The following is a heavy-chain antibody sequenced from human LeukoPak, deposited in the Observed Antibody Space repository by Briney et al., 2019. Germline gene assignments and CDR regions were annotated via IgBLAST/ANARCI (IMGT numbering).Heavy chain of an antibody. D-gene: IGHD2-15*01. CDR1: GGSISSSSYY. J-gene: IGHJ5*02. CDR3: ARIHAMVVVVAATLGNWFDP. CDR2: IYYSGST. V-gene: IGHV4-39*07. Sequence: SETLSLTCTVSGGSISSSSYYWGWIRQPPGKGLEWIGSIYYSGSTYYNPSFKSRVTISVDTSKNQFSLKLSSVTAADTAVYYCARIHAMVVVVAATLGNWFDPWGQGTLVTVSS.